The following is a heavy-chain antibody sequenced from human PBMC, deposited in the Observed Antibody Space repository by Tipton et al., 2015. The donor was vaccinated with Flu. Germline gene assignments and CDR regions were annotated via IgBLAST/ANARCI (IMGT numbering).Heavy chain of an antibody. D-gene: IGHD5-12*01. Sequence: QLVQSGAEVKKPGASVKLSCKASGYSFTSYEITWVRQAPGQGLELVGWISGYNGNTKYTQKFQGRVTMTADTPTTTAFMELTSLTSADTAMYYCARKEENSAYVYFDYWGQGTLVTVSS. CDR2: ISGYNGNT. J-gene: IGHJ4*02. CDR3: ARKEENSAYVYFDY. V-gene: IGHV1-18*01. CDR1: GYSFTSYE.